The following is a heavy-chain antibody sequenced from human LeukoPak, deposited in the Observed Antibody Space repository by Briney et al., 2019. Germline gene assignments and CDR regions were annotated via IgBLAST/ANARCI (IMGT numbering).Heavy chain of an antibody. V-gene: IGHV3-23*01. CDR2: ISDTGATT. CDR1: GFTFSSYA. D-gene: IGHD2-15*01. J-gene: IGHJ4*02. CDR3: AKNPGIEWWSGWYYFDS. Sequence: PGGSLRLSCAASGFTFSSYAMTWVRRTPEKGLEWVSTISDTGATTYHAASVRGRFAISRDNSENTLYLQMNSLRAEDTAIYFCAKNPGIEWWSGWYYFDSWGRGTLVTVSS.